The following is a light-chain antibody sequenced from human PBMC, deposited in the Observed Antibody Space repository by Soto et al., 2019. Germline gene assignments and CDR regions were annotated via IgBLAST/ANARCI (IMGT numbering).Light chain of an antibody. CDR2: GAS. V-gene: IGKV3-20*01. Sequence: EIVLTQSPGTLSSSPGERATLSCRASQRVSRSDLAWYQQKHGQAPRLLIYGASSRATGIPDRFSGSGSGTDFTLTISRMEPEDFAVYYCQQFSSTPSWTFGQGTKVDIK. CDR1: QRVSRSD. CDR3: QQFSSTPSWT. J-gene: IGKJ1*01.